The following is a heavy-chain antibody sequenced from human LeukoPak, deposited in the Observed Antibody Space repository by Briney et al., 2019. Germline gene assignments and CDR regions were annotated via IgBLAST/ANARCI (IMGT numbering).Heavy chain of an antibody. CDR2: VYHSGNT. V-gene: IGHV4-59*08. CDR3: ASTVVAGSIYYFDY. Sequence: SETLSPTCTVSGGSISSHFWSWIRQPPGKGLEWLGYVYHSGNTFYNPSLQSRVTISIDSSKNQFSLKLTSVTAADTALYFCASTVVAGSIYYFDYWGQGTLVAVSS. CDR1: GGSISSHF. J-gene: IGHJ4*02. D-gene: IGHD6-19*01.